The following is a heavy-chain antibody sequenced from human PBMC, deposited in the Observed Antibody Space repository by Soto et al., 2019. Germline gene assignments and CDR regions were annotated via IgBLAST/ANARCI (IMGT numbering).Heavy chain of an antibody. D-gene: IGHD6-19*01. CDR3: ARERSSGWYVDY. J-gene: IGHJ4*02. V-gene: IGHV1-8*01. Sequence: QVQLVQSGAEVKKPGASVKVSCKASGYSFTSYDINWVRQATGQGLEWMGWMNPNSGNTAYAQKFQGRVTMTSNTSISTAYMELSSLRSEDTAVYYCARERSSGWYVDYWGQGTLVTVSS. CDR1: GYSFTSYD. CDR2: MNPNSGNT.